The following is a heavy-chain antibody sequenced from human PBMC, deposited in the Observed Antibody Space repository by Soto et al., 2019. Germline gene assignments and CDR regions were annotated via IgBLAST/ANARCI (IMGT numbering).Heavy chain of an antibody. CDR3: ARAVGGGSAAFDY. CDR2: IYYSGST. V-gene: IGHV4-59*01. CDR1: GGSLSSYY. D-gene: IGHD2-15*01. J-gene: IGHJ4*02. Sequence: SQTLSLTCTVSGGSLSSYYWSWIRQPPGKGLEWIGYIYYSGSTNYNPSLKSRVTISVDTSKNKFSLKLSSVTAADTAVYYCARAVGGGSAAFDYWGQGNLVPVS.